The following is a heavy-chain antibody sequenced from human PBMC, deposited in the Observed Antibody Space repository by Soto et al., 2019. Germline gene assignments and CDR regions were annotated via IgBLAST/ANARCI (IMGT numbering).Heavy chain of an antibody. CDR1: GFTFSSYA. CDR3: AEGGRDGGGGYFDY. D-gene: IGHD3-16*01. Sequence: EVQLLESGGGLVQPGGSLRLSCAASGFTFSSYAMSWVRQAPGKGLEWGSGISGSGGNTYYADSVKGRFTFSRDNSKNTGYLKKNTRGAGDTAFDDFAEGGRDGGGGYFDYWGQGTLVTVSS. CDR2: ISGSGGNT. J-gene: IGHJ4*02. V-gene: IGHV3-23*01.